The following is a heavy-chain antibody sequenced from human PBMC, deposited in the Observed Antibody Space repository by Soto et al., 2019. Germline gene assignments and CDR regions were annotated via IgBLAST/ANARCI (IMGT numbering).Heavy chain of an antibody. Sequence: EVQLLESGGGLVQPGGSLRLSCAASGFTFSSYAMSWVRQAPGKGLEWVSAISGSGGSTYYADSVKGRFTISRDNSKNTLDLQMNSLRAEDTAVYYCAKGDCSGGSCYVGRVWGQGTLVTVSS. CDR2: ISGSGGST. J-gene: IGHJ4*02. CDR3: AKGDCSGGSCYVGRV. D-gene: IGHD2-15*01. CDR1: GFTFSSYA. V-gene: IGHV3-23*01.